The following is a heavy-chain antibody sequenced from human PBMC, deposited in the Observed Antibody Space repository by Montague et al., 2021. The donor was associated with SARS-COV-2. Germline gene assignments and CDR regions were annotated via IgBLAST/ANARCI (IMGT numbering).Heavy chain of an antibody. V-gene: IGHV3-33*01. CDR1: GFSFSSYG. CDR2: IWYGGSNK. J-gene: IGHJ6*02. D-gene: IGHD2-2*02. CDR3: ARDSFSSCTSSSCYMGGMDV. Sequence: SLRLSRAASGFSFSSYGLNWVRQAPGKGLEWVAVIWYGGSNKQYADSVKGRFTISRDNSKNTLYLQMNSLRAEDTALYYCARDSFSSCTSSSCYMGGMDVWGQGTMVTVSS.